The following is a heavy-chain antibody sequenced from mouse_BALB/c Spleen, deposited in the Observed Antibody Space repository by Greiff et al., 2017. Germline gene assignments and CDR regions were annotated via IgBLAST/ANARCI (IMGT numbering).Heavy chain of an antibody. CDR2: INPYNDGT. V-gene: IGHV1-14*01. D-gene: IGHD1-1*01. Sequence: EVKLQQSGPELVKPGASVKMSCKASGYTFTSYVMHWVKQKPGQGLEWIGYINPYNDGTKYNEKFKGKATLTSDKSSSTAYMELSSLTSEDSAVYYCARRDYYGSSSYAMDYWGQGTSVTVSS. CDR1: GYTFTSYV. CDR3: ARRDYYGSSSYAMDY. J-gene: IGHJ4*01.